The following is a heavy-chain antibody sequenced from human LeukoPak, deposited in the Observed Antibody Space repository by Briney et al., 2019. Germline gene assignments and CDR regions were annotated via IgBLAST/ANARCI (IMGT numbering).Heavy chain of an antibody. J-gene: IGHJ4*02. Sequence: PSETLSLTCAVYGGSFSGYYWSWIRQPPGKGLEWIGEINHSGSTNYSPSLKSRVTISVDTSKNQFSLELSSVTAADTAVYYCARIVRGYDPGAFDYWGQGTLVTVSS. CDR1: GGSFSGYY. D-gene: IGHD5-12*01. CDR3: ARIVRGYDPGAFDY. V-gene: IGHV4-34*01. CDR2: INHSGST.